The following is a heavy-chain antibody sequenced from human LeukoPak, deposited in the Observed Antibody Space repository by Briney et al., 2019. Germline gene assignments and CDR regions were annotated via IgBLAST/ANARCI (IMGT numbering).Heavy chain of an antibody. V-gene: IGHV3-21*01. CDR2: ISSDSSYI. D-gene: IGHD6-19*01. Sequence: PGGSLRLSCAASGFTFSTYSMNWVRQAPGKGLEWVSSISSDSSYIYYADSVKGRFTISRDNARNSLYLQMNSLRAEDTAVYYCARADATGWPWGQGTLVTASS. CDR3: ARADATGWP. CDR1: GFTFSTYS. J-gene: IGHJ5*02.